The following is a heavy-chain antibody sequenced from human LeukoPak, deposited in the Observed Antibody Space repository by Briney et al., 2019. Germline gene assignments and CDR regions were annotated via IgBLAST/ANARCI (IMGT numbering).Heavy chain of an antibody. Sequence: GGSLRLSCVASGFTFSSYNMNWVRQAPGKGLEWVSSISSSSRYIYYADSVKGRFTISRDNAKNSLYLQMNSLRAEDTAVYYCARSVAVTYYYDSSGYRYFDYWGQGTLVTVSS. V-gene: IGHV3-21*01. J-gene: IGHJ4*02. D-gene: IGHD3-22*01. CDR2: ISSSSRYI. CDR3: ARSVAVTYYYDSSGYRYFDY. CDR1: GFTFSSYN.